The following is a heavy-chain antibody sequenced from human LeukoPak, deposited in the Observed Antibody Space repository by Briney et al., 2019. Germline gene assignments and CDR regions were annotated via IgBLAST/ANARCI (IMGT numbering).Heavy chain of an antibody. CDR3: ARGGSSGWWAFDI. V-gene: IGHV3-21*01. CDR2: ISSSSSYI. D-gene: IGHD6-19*01. Sequence: VGSLRLSCAASVVTFSSYSMNWVRQAPGKGVWWVSSISSSSSYIYYADSVKGRFTISRDNAKNSLYLQMNSLRAEDTAVYYCARGGSSGWWAFDIWGQGTMVTVSS. J-gene: IGHJ3*02. CDR1: VVTFSSYS.